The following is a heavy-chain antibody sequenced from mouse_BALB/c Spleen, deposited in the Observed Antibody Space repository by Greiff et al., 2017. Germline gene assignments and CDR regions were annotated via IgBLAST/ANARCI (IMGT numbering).Heavy chain of an antibody. V-gene: IGHV1-4*01. J-gene: IGHJ4*01. CDR2: INPSSGYT. Sequence: QVQLQQSGAELARPGASVKMSCKASGYTFTSYTMHWVKQRPGQGLEWIGYINPSSGYTNYNQKFKDKATLTADKSSSTAYMQLSSLTSEDSAVYYDARWAPITTVVATNAMDYWGQGTSVTVSS. D-gene: IGHD1-1*01. CDR3: ARWAPITTVVATNAMDY. CDR1: GYTFTSYT.